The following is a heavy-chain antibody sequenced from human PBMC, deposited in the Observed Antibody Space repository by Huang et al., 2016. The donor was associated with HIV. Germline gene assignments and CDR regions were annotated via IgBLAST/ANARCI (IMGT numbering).Heavy chain of an antibody. V-gene: IGHV4-39*01. Sequence: QLLLQESGPGLVKPSEALALTCAVSGGSIRSSDYPWGWIRQPPGKGLEWIGSIYYKGSPPSLSALKSRVTIAVDTSKNLFFLNLTSLTAADTAVYYCARHREGPVAYYSGWGSHLNYMDVWGRGRTVVVSS. CDR1: GGSIRSSDYP. J-gene: IGHJ6*03. CDR2: IYYKGSP. CDR3: ARHREGPVAYYSGWGSHLNYMDV. D-gene: IGHD3-10*01.